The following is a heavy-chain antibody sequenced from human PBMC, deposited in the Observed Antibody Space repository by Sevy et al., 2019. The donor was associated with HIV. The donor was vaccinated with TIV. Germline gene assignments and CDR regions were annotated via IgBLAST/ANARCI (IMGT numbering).Heavy chain of an antibody. CDR3: GKGGGGHYDPDEIGYYFYYYNMDV. J-gene: IGHJ6*03. CDR1: GFSFDSYG. D-gene: IGHD3-22*01. CDR2: ISGSGTRT. Sequence: GGSLRLSCAVSGFSFDSYGMTWVRQAPGKGLEWVSGISGSGTRTYYADSVKGRFSISRDNSKNRLYLQMNSLRSEDTGIKFCGKGGGGHYDPDEIGYYFYYYNMDVWGKGTTVTVSS. V-gene: IGHV3-23*01.